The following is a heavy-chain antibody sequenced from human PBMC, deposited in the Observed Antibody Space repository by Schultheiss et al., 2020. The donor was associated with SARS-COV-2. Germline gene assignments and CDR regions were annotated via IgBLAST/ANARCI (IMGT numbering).Heavy chain of an antibody. D-gene: IGHD6-13*01. CDR3: ARDQDSSSWYSIY. CDR1: GFTFSSYG. Sequence: GGSLRLSCAASGFTFSSYGMHWVRQAPGKGLEWVAVIWYDGSNKYYADSVKGRFTISRDNAKNSLYLQMNSLRAEDTAVYYCARDQDSSSWYSIYWGQGTLVTVSS. V-gene: IGHV3-33*01. J-gene: IGHJ4*02. CDR2: IWYDGSNK.